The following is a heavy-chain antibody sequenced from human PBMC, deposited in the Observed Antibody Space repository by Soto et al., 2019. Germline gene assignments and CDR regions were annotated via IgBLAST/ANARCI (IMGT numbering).Heavy chain of an antibody. D-gene: IGHD5-18*01. J-gene: IGHJ4*02. Sequence: PGGSLRLSCAASGFTFSSYAMHWVRQAPGKGLEWVAVISYDGSNKYYADSVKGRFTISRDNSKNTLYLQMNSLRAEDTAVYYCARGHRDTAMINYFDYWGQGTPVTVSS. CDR1: GFTFSSYA. CDR2: ISYDGSNK. CDR3: ARGHRDTAMINYFDY. V-gene: IGHV3-30-3*01.